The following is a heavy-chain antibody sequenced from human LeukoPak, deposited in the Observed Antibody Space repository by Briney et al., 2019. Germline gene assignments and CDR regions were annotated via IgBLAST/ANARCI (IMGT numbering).Heavy chain of an antibody. Sequence: GGSLRLSCAASGFAFSSYGMSWVRQAPGKGLEWVSAISGSGGGTYYADSVKGRFTISRDNSKNTLYLQMNSLRAEDTAVYYCAKDPRHRLVWFGEETHFYYMDVWGKGTTVTISS. CDR1: GFAFSSYG. D-gene: IGHD3-10*01. J-gene: IGHJ6*03. CDR3: AKDPRHRLVWFGEETHFYYMDV. CDR2: ISGSGGGT. V-gene: IGHV3-23*01.